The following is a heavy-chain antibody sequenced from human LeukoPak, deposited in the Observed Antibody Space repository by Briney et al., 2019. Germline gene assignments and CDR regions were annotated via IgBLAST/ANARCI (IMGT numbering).Heavy chain of an antibody. CDR1: XXXXXSYA. D-gene: IGHD1-1*01. J-gene: IGHJ4*02. CDR3: AKDPEPGYHFDY. Sequence: GGSXXLXXXXXXXXXXSYAMSGVGXAPGKGLEGVSAISGSGGSTYYADSVKGRFTISRDNSKNTLYLQMNSLRAEDTAVYYCAKDPEPGYHFDYWGQGTLVTVSS. V-gene: IGHV3-23*01. CDR2: ISGSGGST.